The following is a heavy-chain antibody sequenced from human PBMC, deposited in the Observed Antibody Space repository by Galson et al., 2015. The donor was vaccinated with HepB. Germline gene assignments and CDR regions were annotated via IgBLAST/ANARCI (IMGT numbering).Heavy chain of an antibody. CDR2: ISSSSTTI. V-gene: IGHV3-48*02. J-gene: IGHJ4*02. CDR1: GFTFSSSG. CDR3: VSERSGFDY. D-gene: IGHD1-26*01. Sequence: SLRLSCAASGFTFSSSGMDWVRQTPGKGLEWLSYISSSSTTIHYADSVKGRFTISRDNAKNSLSLQMNSLRDEDTAIYYCVSERSGFDYWGQGTLVTVSS.